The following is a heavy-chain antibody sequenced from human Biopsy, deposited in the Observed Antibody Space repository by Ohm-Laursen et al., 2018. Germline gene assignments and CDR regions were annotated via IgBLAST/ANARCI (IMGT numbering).Heavy chain of an antibody. J-gene: IGHJ2*01. Sequence: GTLSPTCTVSGDSISSYYWSWIRQPPGKELEWIGYVYYTGSTDYNPSLQSRVTISVDTSKNHFSLRLRSVTPADTAIYYCARDRGYYSDRTVPGYFDLWGRGTLVTVSS. CDR2: VYYTGST. D-gene: IGHD3-22*01. CDR3: ARDRGYYSDRTVPGYFDL. CDR1: GDSISSYY. V-gene: IGHV4-59*01.